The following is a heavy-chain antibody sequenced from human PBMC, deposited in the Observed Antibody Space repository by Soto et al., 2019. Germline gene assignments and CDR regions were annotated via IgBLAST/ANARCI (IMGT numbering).Heavy chain of an antibody. D-gene: IGHD4-17*01. J-gene: IGHJ4*02. Sequence: SETLSLTCTVSGASIITDNYFWVWIRQSPWRGLELIGSISYSGRTYDNPSLQSRVTISIDASKNQFSLKLTSVTTADTAVYYCARRRASDYGGNHHPYYFDRWGQGALVTAPQ. CDR2: ISYSGRT. CDR1: GASIITDNYF. V-gene: IGHV4-39*01. CDR3: ARRRASDYGGNHHPYYFDR.